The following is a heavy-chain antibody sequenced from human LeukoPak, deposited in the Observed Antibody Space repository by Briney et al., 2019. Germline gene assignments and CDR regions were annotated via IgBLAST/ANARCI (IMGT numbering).Heavy chain of an antibody. D-gene: IGHD2-15*01. J-gene: IGHJ6*02. Sequence: ASVKVSCKASGYTFTSYDINWVRQATGQGLEWMGWMNPNSGNTGYAQKFQGRVTMTRNTSISTAYMELSSLRSEDTAVYYCATQSTYCSGGSCYYYYGMDVWGQGTTVTVSS. CDR2: MNPNSGNT. CDR3: ATQSTYCSGGSCYYYYGMDV. CDR1: GYTFTSYD. V-gene: IGHV1-8*01.